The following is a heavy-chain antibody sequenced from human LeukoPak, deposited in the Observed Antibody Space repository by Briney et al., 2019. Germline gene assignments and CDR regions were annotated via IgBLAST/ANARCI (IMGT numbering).Heavy chain of an antibody. D-gene: IGHD3-10*01. CDR2: INPSGGST. CDR3: ARGPRITLIRGGQWYYYMDV. CDR1: GYTFTGYY. J-gene: IGHJ6*03. Sequence: ASVKVPCKASGYTFTGYYIHWVRQAPGQGLEWMGLINPSGGSTNYAQKFQGRVTMTRDTSTSTVYMELSSLRSEDTAVYYCARGPRITLIRGGQWYYYMDVWGKGTTVTISS. V-gene: IGHV1-46*01.